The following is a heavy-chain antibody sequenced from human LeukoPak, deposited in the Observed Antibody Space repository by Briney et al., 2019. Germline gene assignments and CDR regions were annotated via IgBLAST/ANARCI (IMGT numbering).Heavy chain of an antibody. CDR2: IIPILGIA. J-gene: IGHJ4*02. CDR1: GGTFSSYA. V-gene: IGHV1-69*04. CDR3: ARDGIYGGNPNFDY. D-gene: IGHD4-23*01. Sequence: SVKVSCKASGGTFSSYAISWVRQAPGQGLEWMGRIIPILGIANYAQKFQGRVTITADKSTSTAYMELGSLRSEDTAVYYCARDGIYGGNPNFDYWGQGTLVTVSS.